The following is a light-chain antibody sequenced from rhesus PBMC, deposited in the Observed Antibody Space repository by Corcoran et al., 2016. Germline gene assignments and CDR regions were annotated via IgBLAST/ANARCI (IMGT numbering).Light chain of an antibody. CDR2: GVS. CDR3: WPYTTSSNYL. V-gene: IGLV2S7*01. CDR1: SSDIGGYNY. Sequence: QSAPTQPPSVSRSPGQSVTISCTGTSSDIGGYNYVSWYQQHPGKAPKLMIYGVSNRPSGVSDRFSGSKSGNTASLTISGLQAEEEADYYRWPYTTSSNYLFGAWTRVT. J-gene: IGLJ1*01.